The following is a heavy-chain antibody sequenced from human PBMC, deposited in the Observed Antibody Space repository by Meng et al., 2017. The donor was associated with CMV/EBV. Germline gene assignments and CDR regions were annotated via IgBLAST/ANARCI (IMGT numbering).Heavy chain of an antibody. J-gene: IGHJ4*02. V-gene: IGHV4-59*01. Sequence: SETLSLTCTVSGGSISSYYWSWIRQPPGKGLEWIGYIYYSGSTNYNPSLKSRVTISVDTSKNQFSRKLSSVTAADTAVYYCARGGAEYYDFWSGPGGIDYWGQGTLVTVSS. CDR3: ARGGAEYYDFWSGPGGIDY. D-gene: IGHD3-3*01. CDR1: GGSISSYY. CDR2: IYYSGST.